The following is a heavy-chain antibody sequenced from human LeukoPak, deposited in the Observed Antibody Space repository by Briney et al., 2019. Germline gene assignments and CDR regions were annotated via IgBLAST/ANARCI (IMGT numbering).Heavy chain of an antibody. CDR3: AGSQLLYYWFDP. Sequence: GGSLRLSCAASGFTFSSYSMNWVRQAPGKGLEWVSSISSSSSYIYYADSVKGRFTISRDNAKNSLYLQMNSLRAEDTAVYYCAGSQLLYYWFDPWGQGTLVTVSS. D-gene: IGHD2-2*02. CDR2: ISSSSSYI. J-gene: IGHJ5*02. CDR1: GFTFSSYS. V-gene: IGHV3-21*01.